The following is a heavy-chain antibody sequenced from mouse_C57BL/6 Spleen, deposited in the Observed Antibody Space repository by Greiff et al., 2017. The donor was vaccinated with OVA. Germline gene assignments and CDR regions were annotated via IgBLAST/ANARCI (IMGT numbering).Heavy chain of an antibody. CDR1: GYTFTSYW. Sequence: VQLQQPGAELVMPGASVKLSCKASGYTFTSYWMHWVKQRPGQGLEWIGEIDPSDSYTNYNQKFKGKSTFTVDKSSSTAYMQLSSLTSEDSAVYYCARPNWDYFDYWGQGTTLTVSS. D-gene: IGHD4-1*01. CDR2: IDPSDSYT. V-gene: IGHV1-69*01. CDR3: ARPNWDYFDY. J-gene: IGHJ2*01.